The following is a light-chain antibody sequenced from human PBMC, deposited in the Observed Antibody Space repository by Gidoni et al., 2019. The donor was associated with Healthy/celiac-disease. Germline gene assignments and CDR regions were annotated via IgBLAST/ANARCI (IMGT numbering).Light chain of an antibody. Sequence: QSVLTQPPSVSQAPSQRVTISSSGSSSNIGNNAVNWYQQLPGKAPKLLIYYDDLLPSGVSDRFSGSKSGTSASLAISGLQSEDEADYYCAAWDDSLNGVVFGGGTKLTVL. J-gene: IGLJ2*01. CDR3: AAWDDSLNGVV. V-gene: IGLV1-36*01. CDR1: SSNIGNNA. CDR2: YDD.